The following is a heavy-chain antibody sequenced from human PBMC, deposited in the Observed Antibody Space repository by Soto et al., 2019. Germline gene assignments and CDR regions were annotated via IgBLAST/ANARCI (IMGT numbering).Heavy chain of an antibody. CDR2: ISSSSSTI. CDR3: ARDRDIVVVPAAMSYYYYYMDV. CDR1: GFTFSSYA. V-gene: IGHV3-48*01. D-gene: IGHD2-2*01. J-gene: IGHJ6*03. Sequence: GGSLRLSCAASGFTFSSYAMNWVRQAPGKGLEWVSYISSSSSTIYYADSVKGRFTISRDNAKNSLYLQMNSLRAEDTAVYYCARDRDIVVVPAAMSYYYYYMDVWGKGTTVTVSS.